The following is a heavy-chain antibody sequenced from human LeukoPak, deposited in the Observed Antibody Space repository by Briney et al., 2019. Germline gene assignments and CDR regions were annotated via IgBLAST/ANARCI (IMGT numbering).Heavy chain of an antibody. CDR3: ARGRTLNDDFWSGYSHKWFDP. CDR1: GFTFGDYA. V-gene: IGHV4-34*01. Sequence: GSLRLSCTASGFTFGDYAMSWLRQPPGKGLEWIGEVSHSGSINYNPSLKSRLTISEDSSKNQVSLNLSSMTDADTAVYYCARGRTLNDDFWSGYSHKWFDPWGQGTLVTVSS. J-gene: IGHJ5*02. CDR2: VSHSGSI. D-gene: IGHD3-3*01.